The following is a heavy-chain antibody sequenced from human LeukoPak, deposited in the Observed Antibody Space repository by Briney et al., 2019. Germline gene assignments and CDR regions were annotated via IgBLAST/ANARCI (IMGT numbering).Heavy chain of an antibody. J-gene: IGHJ4*02. Sequence: GGSLRLSCVASGFTFDDYAIHWVRQAPGKGLEWVSGISWNSGRIGYADSVKGRFTISRDNARNSLYLQMNSLRAEDTALYYCAKDGGWSQFSYFDYWGQGTLVTVSS. CDR1: GFTFDDYA. D-gene: IGHD6-19*01. V-gene: IGHV3-9*01. CDR2: ISWNSGRI. CDR3: AKDGGWSQFSYFDY.